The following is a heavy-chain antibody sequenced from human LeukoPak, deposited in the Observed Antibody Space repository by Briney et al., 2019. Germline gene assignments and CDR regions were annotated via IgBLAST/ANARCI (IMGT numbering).Heavy chain of an antibody. J-gene: IGHJ4*02. D-gene: IGHD4-11*01. CDR3: ARDNLTTPHHFDY. CDR1: GYTFTGYY. V-gene: IGHV1-2*02. CDR2: INPNSGGT. Sequence: ASVKVSCKASGYTFTGYYMHWVRQAPGQGLEWMGWINPNSGGTSYAQKFQGRVTMTRDTSISTAYMELSRLRSDDTAVYYCARDNLTTPHHFDYWGQGTLVTVSS.